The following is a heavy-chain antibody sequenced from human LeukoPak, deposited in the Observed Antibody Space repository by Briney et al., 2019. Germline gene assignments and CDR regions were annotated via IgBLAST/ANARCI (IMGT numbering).Heavy chain of an antibody. J-gene: IGHJ5*02. CDR1: GFAFSTYG. CDR2: IWFDGSTQ. CDR3: VRDPQINWNRPSPLS. D-gene: IGHD1-20*01. V-gene: IGHV3-33*01. Sequence: GGSLRLSCAAAGFAFSTYGMHWVRQAPGKGLEWVSVIWFDGSTQYYTDSVKGRFTISQDNSKNTLFLQMNSLRAEDTAVYYCVRDPQINWNRPSPLSWGQGTLVTVSS.